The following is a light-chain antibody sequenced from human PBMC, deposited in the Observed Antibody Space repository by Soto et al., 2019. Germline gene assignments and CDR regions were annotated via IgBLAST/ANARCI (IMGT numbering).Light chain of an antibody. CDR3: SSYRSGSTLV. V-gene: IGLV2-14*01. CDR1: SSDVGTYNY. CDR2: DVS. Sequence: QSALTQPASVSGSPGQSITISCTGTSSDVGTYNYVSWHQQHPGKAPKLMIYDVSNRPSGISNRFSGSKSGNTASLTISGLQAEDEADYYCSSYRSGSTLVFGGGTKVTVL. J-gene: IGLJ2*01.